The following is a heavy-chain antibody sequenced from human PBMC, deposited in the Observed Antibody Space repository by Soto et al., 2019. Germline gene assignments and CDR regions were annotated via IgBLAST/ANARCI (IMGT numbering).Heavy chain of an antibody. CDR1: GFTLSSYA. J-gene: IGHJ4*02. CDR3: AKDARLTDDSSGYYYPPFDY. V-gene: IGHV3-23*01. CDR2: ISGSGGST. Sequence: PGGSVRLSCAASGFTLSSYAMSWLRQAPGKGLEWVSAISGSGGSTYYADSVKGRFTISRDNSKNTLYLQMNSLRAEDTAVYYCAKDARLTDDSSGYYYPPFDYWGQGTLVTVSS. D-gene: IGHD3-22*01.